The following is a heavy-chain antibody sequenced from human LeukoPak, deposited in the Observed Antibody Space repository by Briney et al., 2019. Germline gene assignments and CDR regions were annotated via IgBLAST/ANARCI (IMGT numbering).Heavy chain of an antibody. V-gene: IGHV3-21*01. CDR2: ISSRSSHI. J-gene: IGHJ4*02. CDR1: GFTFTTYT. CDR3: AREGNSWYDY. Sequence: GGSLRLSCAASGFTFTTYTMHWLRQAPGKGLEWVSSISSRSSHIDYTDSVKGRFIISRDSAKNSLYLQMNSLRAEDTAVYYCAREGNSWYDYWGQGTLVTVSS. D-gene: IGHD6-13*01.